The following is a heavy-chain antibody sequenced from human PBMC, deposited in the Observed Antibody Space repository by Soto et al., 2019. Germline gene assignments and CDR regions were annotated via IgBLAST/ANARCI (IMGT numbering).Heavy chain of an antibody. J-gene: IGHJ6*02. CDR2: IHFSGST. CDR3: AGGWLQLSFWDV. V-gene: IGHV4-59*01. CDR1: AGSISSYY. Sequence: SETLSLTCPVSAGSISSYYWSWIRQPPGKGLEWIGNIHFSGSTNYNPSLKSRVTISVDTSKNQFSLKLSSVTAADTAVYYCAGGWLQLSFWDVWGQGTTVTVSS. D-gene: IGHD5-12*01.